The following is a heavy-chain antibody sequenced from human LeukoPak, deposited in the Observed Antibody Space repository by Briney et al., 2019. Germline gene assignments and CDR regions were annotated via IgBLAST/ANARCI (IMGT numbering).Heavy chain of an antibody. Sequence: PSETLSLTCTVSGGSISRGDYYWSWIRQPPGKGLEWIGYIYYSGSTYYNPSLKSRVTISVDTSKNQFSLKLSSVTAADTAVYYCARDIGTDCSGGSCYSDGMDVWGQGTTATISS. CDR3: ARDIGTDCSGGSCYSDGMDV. CDR1: GGSISRGDYY. V-gene: IGHV4-30-4*01. J-gene: IGHJ6*02. D-gene: IGHD2-15*01. CDR2: IYYSGST.